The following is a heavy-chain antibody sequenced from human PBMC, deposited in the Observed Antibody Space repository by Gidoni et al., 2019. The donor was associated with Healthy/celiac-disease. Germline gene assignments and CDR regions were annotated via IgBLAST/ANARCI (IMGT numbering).Heavy chain of an antibody. CDR2: IRSKAYGGTT. V-gene: IGHV3-49*03. D-gene: IGHD6-6*01. Sequence: EVQLVESGGGLVQPGRSLRLSCTDSGFTFGDYAMRWFRQDPGKGLEWVGFIRSKAYGGTTEYAASVKGRFTISRDDSKSIAYLQMNSLKTEDTAVYYCTRYQDPNIAAKTPDYWGQGTLVTVSS. CDR3: TRYQDPNIAAKTPDY. CDR1: GFTFGDYA. J-gene: IGHJ4*02.